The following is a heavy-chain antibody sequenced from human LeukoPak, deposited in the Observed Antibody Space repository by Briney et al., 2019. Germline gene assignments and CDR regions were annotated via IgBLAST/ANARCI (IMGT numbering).Heavy chain of an antibody. D-gene: IGHD4-17*01. CDR1: GASISSRPYY. J-gene: IGHJ2*01. V-gene: IGHV4-39*01. Sequence: PSETLSLTCTVSGASISSRPYYWGWIRQPPGKGLEWIGSISNSGSTSYSPSLKSRVTISVDTSKNQFSLKLSSVTAADTAVYYCARNPGDYGSWYFDLWGRGTLVTVSS. CDR2: ISNSGST. CDR3: ARNPGDYGSWYFDL.